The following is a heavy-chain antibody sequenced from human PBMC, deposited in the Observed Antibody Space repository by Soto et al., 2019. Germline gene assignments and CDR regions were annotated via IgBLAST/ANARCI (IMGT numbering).Heavy chain of an antibody. CDR2: ISYDGSNK. Sequence: PGGSLRLSCVASGFTFSSYGMYWVRQAPGKGLEWVAIISYDGSNKYYADSVKGRFTISRDNSKNTLYLQMNSLRGEDTAVYYCAKDLTIFSNPPDYWGQGTLVTVSS. D-gene: IGHD3-9*01. CDR1: GFTFSSYG. CDR3: AKDLTIFSNPPDY. J-gene: IGHJ4*02. V-gene: IGHV3-30*18.